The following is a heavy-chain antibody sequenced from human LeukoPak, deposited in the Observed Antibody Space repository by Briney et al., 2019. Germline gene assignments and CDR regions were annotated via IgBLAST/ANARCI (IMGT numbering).Heavy chain of an antibody. CDR3: AELGITMIGGV. V-gene: IGHV3-48*03. Sequence: GGSLRLSCAASGFTFSSYEMNWVRQAPGRGLEGVSYIRSSGSTIYYADSVKGRFTNSRDNAQNSLYLQIHSLRAEDTAVYYCAELGITMIGGVWGKGTTVTISS. CDR1: GFTFSSYE. D-gene: IGHD3-10*02. CDR2: IRSSGSTI. J-gene: IGHJ6*04.